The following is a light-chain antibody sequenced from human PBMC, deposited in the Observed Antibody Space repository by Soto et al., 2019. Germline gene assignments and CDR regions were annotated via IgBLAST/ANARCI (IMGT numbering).Light chain of an antibody. Sequence: EIALTQSPGTLSLSPGERATLSCRASQSVSSSYLAWYQQKPGQAPRVLFYGASSRATGIPDRFSGSGSGTDFTLTISRLEPEDFAVYYCQQYGSSPPWTLGQGTKVEIK. V-gene: IGKV3-20*01. CDR3: QQYGSSPPWT. CDR2: GAS. J-gene: IGKJ1*01. CDR1: QSVSSSY.